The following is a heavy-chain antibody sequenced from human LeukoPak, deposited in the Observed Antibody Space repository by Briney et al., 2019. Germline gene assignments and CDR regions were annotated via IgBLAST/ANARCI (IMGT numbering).Heavy chain of an antibody. CDR3: ARGATADY. CDR2: ISAYNGDT. D-gene: IGHD5-12*01. CDR1: GYTFTGYY. V-gene: IGHV1-18*04. Sequence: ASVKVSCKASGYTFTGYYMHWVRQAPGHGLEWMGWISAYNGDTSYAQNFQGRVTMTTDTSTSAAYMELRSLRSDDTAVYYCARGATADYWGQGTLVTVSS. J-gene: IGHJ4*02.